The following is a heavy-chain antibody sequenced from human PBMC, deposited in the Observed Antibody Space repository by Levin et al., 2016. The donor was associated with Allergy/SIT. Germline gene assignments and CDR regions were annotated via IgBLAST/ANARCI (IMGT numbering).Heavy chain of an antibody. V-gene: IGHV4-34*01. Sequence: SETLSLTCNVSGESFTGTYWTWIRQPPGKGLEWIGEINHIGSTTFNPSLRSRVAMSVDTSKNQFTLNLNSVTAADTAVYYCARLRYPTTRGTDCWGHGTLVSVSS. D-gene: IGHD3-9*01. J-gene: IGHJ4*01. CDR1: GESFTGTY. CDR2: INHIGST. CDR3: ARLRYPTTRGTDC.